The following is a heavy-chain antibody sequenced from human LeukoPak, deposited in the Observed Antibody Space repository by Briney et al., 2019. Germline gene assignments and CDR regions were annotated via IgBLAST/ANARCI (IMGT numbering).Heavy chain of an antibody. CDR1: GFTFSNYA. J-gene: IGHJ4*02. CDR2: ISIPGTTT. D-gene: IGHD7-27*01. Sequence: GGSLRLSCAASGFTFSNYAMIWVRQAPGKGLEWVSIISIPGTTTYYADSVKGRFTISKDNSKNTLYLQMNSLRAEDTAVYYCVRDPNWGSGNWGQGTLATVSS. CDR3: VRDPNWGSGN. V-gene: IGHV3-23*01.